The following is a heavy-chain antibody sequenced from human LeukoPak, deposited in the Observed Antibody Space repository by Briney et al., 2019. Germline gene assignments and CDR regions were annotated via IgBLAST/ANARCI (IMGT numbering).Heavy chain of an antibody. V-gene: IGHV1-18*04. Sequence: ASVKVSCKSSGYSFTSYGINWVRQAPGQGLEWMGWISTDNGNTDYAQNLQGRVTMTTDTSTSTAYMEVRSLRSDDTAVYYCVRAYSYGYGPLDYWGQGTLVTVSS. CDR1: GYSFTSYG. CDR3: VRAYSYGYGPLDY. D-gene: IGHD5-18*01. J-gene: IGHJ4*02. CDR2: ISTDNGNT.